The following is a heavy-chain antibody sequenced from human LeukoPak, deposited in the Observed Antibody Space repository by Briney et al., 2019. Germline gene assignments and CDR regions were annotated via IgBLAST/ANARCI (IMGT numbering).Heavy chain of an antibody. CDR1: GFTVSSNH. V-gene: IGHV3-66*01. D-gene: IGHD1-26*01. CDR3: ARDLGGSYGGGGAFDI. CDR2: LYYQGNT. J-gene: IGHJ3*02. Sequence: GGSLRLSCAASGFTVSSNHMNWVRQAPGKGLEWVSILYYQGNTYYADSVKGRFTISRDNAKNSLYLQMNSLRAEDTAVYYCARDLGGSYGGGGAFDIWGQGTMVTVSS.